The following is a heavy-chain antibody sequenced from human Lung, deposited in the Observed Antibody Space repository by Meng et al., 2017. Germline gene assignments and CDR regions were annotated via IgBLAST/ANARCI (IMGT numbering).Heavy chain of an antibody. CDR3: ARLLGRYYDSSGFDAFDI. J-gene: IGHJ3*02. CDR1: GYTFTGYY. Sequence: ASVKVSCKASGYTFTGYYMHWVRQAPGQGLEWMGRINPNSGGTNYAQKFQGRVTMTRDTSISTAYMELSRLRSDDTAVYYCARLLGRYYDSSGFDAFDIWGQGTMVPSPQ. CDR2: INPNSGGT. V-gene: IGHV1-2*06. D-gene: IGHD3-22*01.